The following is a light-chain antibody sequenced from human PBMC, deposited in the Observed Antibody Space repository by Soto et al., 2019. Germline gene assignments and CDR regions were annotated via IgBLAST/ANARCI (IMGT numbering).Light chain of an antibody. CDR1: QSVGSS. J-gene: IGKJ5*01. CDR3: QQRSTWPMT. V-gene: IGKV3-11*01. Sequence: EIVLTQSPATLSLSPGDRATLSCRANQSVGSSLAWIRQRPGQAPSLVIYDAFNMASGTPARFSGSGSGTDFTLTISSLESADFATYYCQQRSTWPMTFGQGTRLEI. CDR2: DAF.